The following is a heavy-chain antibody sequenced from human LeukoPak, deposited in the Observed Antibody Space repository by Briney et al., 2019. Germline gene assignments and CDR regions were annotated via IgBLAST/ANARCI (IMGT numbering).Heavy chain of an antibody. CDR2: IYPGDSDT. J-gene: IGHJ4*02. D-gene: IGHD2-15*01. Sequence: GESLKISCKGSGYSFTSYWIGRVRQMPGKGLEWMGIIYPGDSDTRYSPSFQGQVTISADKSISTAYPQWSSLKASDTAMYYCARASSRMGGLLPSWGQGTLVTVSS. V-gene: IGHV5-51*01. CDR1: GYSFTSYW. CDR3: ARASSRMGGLLPS.